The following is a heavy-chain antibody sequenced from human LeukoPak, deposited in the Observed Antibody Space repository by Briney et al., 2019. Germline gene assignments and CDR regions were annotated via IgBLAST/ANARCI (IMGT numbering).Heavy chain of an antibody. CDR1: GGSFSGYY. CDR3: ARVKYDYDSSRFDP. Sequence: SETLSLTCAVYGGSFSGYYWSWIRQPPGKGLEWIGEINHSGSTNYSPSLKSRVTISVDRSKNQFSLKLSSVTAADTAVYYCARVKYDYDSSRFDPWGQGTLVTVSS. D-gene: IGHD3-22*01. J-gene: IGHJ5*02. CDR2: INHSGST. V-gene: IGHV4-34*01.